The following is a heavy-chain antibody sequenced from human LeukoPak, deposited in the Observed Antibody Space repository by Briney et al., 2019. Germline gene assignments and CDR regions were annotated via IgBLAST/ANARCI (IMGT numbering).Heavy chain of an antibody. CDR3: TRLAEFGDYALFDY. Sequence: GGSLRLSCAASGFTFSGSAMHWVRQASGRGLEWVGRIRSKTNNYATAYAASVRGRFTISRDDSKNTAYLQMNGLKTEDSAVYYCTRLAEFGDYALFDYWGQGALVTVSS. J-gene: IGHJ4*02. CDR1: GFTFSGSA. CDR2: IRSKTNNYAT. D-gene: IGHD4-17*01. V-gene: IGHV3-73*01.